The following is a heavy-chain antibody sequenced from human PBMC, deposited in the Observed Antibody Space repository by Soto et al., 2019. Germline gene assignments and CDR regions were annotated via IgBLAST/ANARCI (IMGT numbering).Heavy chain of an antibody. J-gene: IGHJ4*02. D-gene: IGHD3-9*01. Sequence: QVQLVQSGAEVKKPGSSVKVSCKASGGTFSSYTISWVRQAPGQGLEWMGRIIPILGIANYAQKFQGRVTITADNSTSTGYMELSSLRSEDTAVYYCARGDRDILTGYYKGFAYWGQGTLVTVSS. CDR2: IIPILGIA. CDR1: GGTFSSYT. CDR3: ARGDRDILTGYYKGFAY. V-gene: IGHV1-69*02.